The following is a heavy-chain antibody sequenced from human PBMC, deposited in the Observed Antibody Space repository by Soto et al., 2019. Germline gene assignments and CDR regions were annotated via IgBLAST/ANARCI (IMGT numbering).Heavy chain of an antibody. D-gene: IGHD4-17*01. CDR2: IYHSGST. CDR1: GGSISSSNW. V-gene: IGHV4-4*02. J-gene: IGHJ4*02. CDR3: ARLYDYAGDALYY. Sequence: SETLSLTCAVSGGSISSSNWWSWVRQPPGKGLEWIGEIYHSGSTNYNPSLKSRVTISVDKSKNQFSLKLSSVTAADTAVYYCARLYDYAGDALYYWGRGTLVTGSS.